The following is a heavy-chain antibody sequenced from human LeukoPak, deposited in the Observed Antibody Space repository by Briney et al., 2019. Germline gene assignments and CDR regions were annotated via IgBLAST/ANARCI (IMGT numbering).Heavy chain of an antibody. CDR3: AATIAVAGISYYYYGMDV. V-gene: IGHV3-53*01. Sequence: GGSLRLSCAASGFTVSSNYMSWVRQAPGKGLEWVSVIYSGGSTYYADSVKGRFTISRDNSKNTLYLQMNSLRAEDTAVYYCAATIAVAGISYYYYGMDVWGQGTTVTVSS. D-gene: IGHD6-19*01. CDR1: GFTVSSNY. CDR2: IYSGGST. J-gene: IGHJ6*02.